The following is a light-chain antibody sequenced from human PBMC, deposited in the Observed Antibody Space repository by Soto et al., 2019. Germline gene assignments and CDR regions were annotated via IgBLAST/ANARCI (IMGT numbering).Light chain of an antibody. V-gene: IGKV3-11*01. CDR2: DAS. Sequence: EIVLTQSPATLSLSPGERATLSCRASQSVSSYLAWYQQKPGQAPRLLIYDASNRATGIPARFSGSGSGTDFTLTISSLEPEDFAVYYCQQRSNWPPSHTFGHGTKLEIK. CDR1: QSVSSY. J-gene: IGKJ2*01. CDR3: QQRSNWPPSHT.